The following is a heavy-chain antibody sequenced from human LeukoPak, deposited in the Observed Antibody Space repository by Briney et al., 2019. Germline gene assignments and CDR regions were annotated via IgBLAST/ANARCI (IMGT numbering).Heavy chain of an antibody. CDR1: GFTFSSYE. CDR2: ISSSGSTI. D-gene: IGHD3-10*01. J-gene: IGHJ5*02. Sequence: GGSLRLSCAASGFTFSSYEMNWVRQAPGKGLDWVSYISSSGSTIYYADSVKGRFTISRDNAKNSLYLQMNSLRAEDTAVYYCARDGYYGSGSYGPNWFDPWGQGTLVTVSS. V-gene: IGHV3-48*03. CDR3: ARDGYYGSGSYGPNWFDP.